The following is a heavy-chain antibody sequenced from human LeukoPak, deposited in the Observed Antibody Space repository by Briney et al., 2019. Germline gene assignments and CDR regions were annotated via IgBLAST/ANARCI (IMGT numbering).Heavy chain of an antibody. D-gene: IGHD5-18*01. V-gene: IGHV3-23*01. J-gene: IGHJ4*02. CDR2: IRGSDGST. CDR1: GFTFSTYA. Sequence: GGSLRLSCAASGFTFSTYAMNWVRRAPGKGLEWVSAIRGSDGSTYYADSVKGRFTISRDNSKNTLYLQMNSLRAEDTAVYYCAKSLLGYSYGKLDYWGQGTLVTVP. CDR3: AKSLLGYSYGKLDY.